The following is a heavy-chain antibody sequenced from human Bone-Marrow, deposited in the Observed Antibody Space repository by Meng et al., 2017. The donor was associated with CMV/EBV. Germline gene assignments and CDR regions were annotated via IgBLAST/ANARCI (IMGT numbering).Heavy chain of an antibody. V-gene: IGHV3-74*01. CDR1: GFSFSRFR. CDR3: ARVLDTNIGPKFHYFYGLDV. Sequence: GESLKISCVASGFSFSRFRMDWVHQAPGKGLVWVSRVNSDGNDTPYADSVKGRFTISRDNAKNTLYLEMNSLRGEDTAVYYCARVLDTNIGPKFHYFYGLDVWGPGTTVTVSS. D-gene: IGHD5-18*01. CDR2: VNSDGNDT. J-gene: IGHJ6*02.